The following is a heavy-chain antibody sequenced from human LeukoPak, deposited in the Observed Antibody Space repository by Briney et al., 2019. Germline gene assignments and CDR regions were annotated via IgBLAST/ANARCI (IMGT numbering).Heavy chain of an antibody. CDR1: GYTFTSYG. J-gene: IGHJ4*02. Sequence: ASVKVSCKASGYTFTSYGISWVRQAPGQGLEWMGWINPNSGATNYAQKFQGRVTMTRDTSISTTYMELSRLRSDDTAVYYCARQNQGGEMATILDYWGQGTLVTVSS. CDR3: ARQNQGGEMATILDY. V-gene: IGHV1-2*02. D-gene: IGHD5-24*01. CDR2: INPNSGAT.